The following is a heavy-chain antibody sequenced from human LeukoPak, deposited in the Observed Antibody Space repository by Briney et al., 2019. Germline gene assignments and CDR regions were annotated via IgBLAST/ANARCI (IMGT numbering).Heavy chain of an antibody. D-gene: IGHD3-9*01. V-gene: IGHV4-34*01. Sequence: SETLSLTCAVYGGSFSGYYWSWIRQPPGKGLEWIGEINHSGSTNYNPSLKSRVTISVDTSKIQFSLKLSSVTAADTAVYYCARGRARLRYFDWLALSYFDYWGQGTLVTVSS. CDR1: GGSFSGYY. CDR2: INHSGST. J-gene: IGHJ4*02. CDR3: ARGRARLRYFDWLALSYFDY.